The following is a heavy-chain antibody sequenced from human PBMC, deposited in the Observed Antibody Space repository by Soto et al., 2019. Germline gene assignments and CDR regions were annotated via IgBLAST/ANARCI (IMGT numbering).Heavy chain of an antibody. J-gene: IGHJ4*02. CDR2: IHYSGSV. V-gene: IGHV4-61*03. D-gene: IGHD3-3*02. CDR3: AARHFWSGPWTDRRLHY. CDR1: GDSVSSGGNY. Sequence: SETLSLTCTVSGDSVSSGGNYWSWIRQPPGEGLEWIACIHYSGSVNYNPSLTSRVTISVDKSKNHFSLKLTSVTAADTAVYYCAARHFWSGPWTDRRLHYWGQGTLVTVSS.